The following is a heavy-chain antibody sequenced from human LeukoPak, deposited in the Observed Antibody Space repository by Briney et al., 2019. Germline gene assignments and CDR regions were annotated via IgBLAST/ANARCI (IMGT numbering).Heavy chain of an antibody. CDR2: FIPILNTT. J-gene: IGHJ4*02. V-gene: IGHV1-69*08. D-gene: IGHD1-7*01. CDR3: ARETRDSNWNSVAYLDH. Sequence: ASVKVSCKASGGTFSGNSITWVRQAPGQGLEWMGRFIPILNTTNYAQDFQGRVTLTADKSTSTAYMELMSLGSEDTAVYYCARETRDSNWNSVAYLDHWGQGTLVTVPS. CDR1: GGTFSGNS.